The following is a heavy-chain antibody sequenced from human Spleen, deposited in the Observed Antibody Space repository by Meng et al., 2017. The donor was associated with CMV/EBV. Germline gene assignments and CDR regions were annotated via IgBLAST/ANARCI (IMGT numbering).Heavy chain of an antibody. D-gene: IGHD1-26*01. CDR3: AGVPLLPYYYYQGMDV. V-gene: IGHV1-69*10. Sequence: SVKVSCKPSGGNLSSYAISWVRQAPGQGLEWMGGIIRILDIANYAQKFQGRVTITADKSTNTAYMELSSLRSEDTAVYYCAGVPLLPYYYYQGMDVWGQGTTVTVSS. CDR1: GGNLSSYA. CDR2: IIRILDIA. J-gene: IGHJ6*02.